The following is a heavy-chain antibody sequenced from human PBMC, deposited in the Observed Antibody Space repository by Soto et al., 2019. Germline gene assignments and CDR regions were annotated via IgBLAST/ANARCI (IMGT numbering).Heavy chain of an antibody. J-gene: IGHJ5*02. CDR3: ASRVSVIAFDP. V-gene: IGHV1-46*01. CDR2: INPSGDST. CDR1: GYTFTSYY. D-gene: IGHD3-16*02. Sequence: ASVKVSCKASGYTFTSYYMHWVRQTPGQGLEWMGVINPSGDSTTYAQKFQGRVTMTRDTSTSTVYMELSSLRSEDTAVYYCASRVSVIAFDPWGQGTLVTVSS.